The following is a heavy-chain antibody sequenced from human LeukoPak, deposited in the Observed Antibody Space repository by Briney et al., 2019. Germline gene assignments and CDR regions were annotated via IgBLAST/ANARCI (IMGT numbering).Heavy chain of an antibody. D-gene: IGHD3-3*01. V-gene: IGHV1-8*03. J-gene: IGHJ3*02. CDR3: ARRTLTIRTFDI. CDR2: MNPNSGNT. Sequence: ASVKVSCKASGYTFTSYDINWARQATGQGLEWMGWMNPNSGNTGYAQKFQGRVTITRNTSISTAYMELSSLRSEDTAVYYCARRTLTIRTFDIWGQGTMVTVSS. CDR1: GYTFTSYD.